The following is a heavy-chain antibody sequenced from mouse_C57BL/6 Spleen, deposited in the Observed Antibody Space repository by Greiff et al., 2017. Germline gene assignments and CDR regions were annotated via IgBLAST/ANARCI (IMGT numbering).Heavy chain of an antibody. CDR2: INPYNGGT. CDR1: GYTFTDYY. D-gene: IGHD4-1*02. Sequence: VQLKESGPVLVKPGASVKMSCKASGYTFTDYYMNWVKQSHGKSLEWIGVINPYNGGTSYNQKFKGKATLTVDKSSSTAYMELNSLTSEDSAVYYCARGQLRTYYAMDYWGQGTSVTVAS. V-gene: IGHV1-19*01. CDR3: ARGQLRTYYAMDY. J-gene: IGHJ4*01.